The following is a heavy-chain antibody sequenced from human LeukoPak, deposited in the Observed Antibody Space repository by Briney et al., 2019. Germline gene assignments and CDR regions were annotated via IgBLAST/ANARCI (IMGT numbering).Heavy chain of an antibody. D-gene: IGHD3-3*01. CDR3: AREPYYDFWSGSYNWFDP. CDR1: GFTFSSYG. CDR2: IWYDGSNK. V-gene: IGHV3-33*01. J-gene: IGHJ5*02. Sequence: PGGSLRLSCAASGFTFSSYGMHWVRQAPGKGLEWVAVIWYDGSNKYYADSVKGRFTISRDNSKNTLYLQMNSLRAEDTAVYYCAREPYYDFWSGSYNWFDPWGQGTLVTVSS.